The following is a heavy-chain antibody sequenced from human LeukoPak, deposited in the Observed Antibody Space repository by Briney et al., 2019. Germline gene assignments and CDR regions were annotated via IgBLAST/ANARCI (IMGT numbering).Heavy chain of an antibody. CDR2: IRCDGSNK. D-gene: IGHD3-3*01. CDR1: GFTFSSYG. CDR3: AKDPAGDFWSGTSLAY. V-gene: IGHV3-30*02. Sequence: GGSLRLSCAASGFTFSSYGMHWVRQAPGKGLEWVAFIRCDGSNKYYADSVKGRFTISRDNSKNTLYLQMNSLRAEDTAVYYCAKDPAGDFWSGTSLAYWGQGTLVTVSS. J-gene: IGHJ4*02.